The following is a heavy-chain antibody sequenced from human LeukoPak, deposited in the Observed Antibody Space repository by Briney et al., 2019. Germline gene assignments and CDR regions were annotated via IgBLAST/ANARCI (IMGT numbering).Heavy chain of an antibody. CDR2: INHSGST. CDR1: GGSFSGYY. CDR3: ARGHGQ. V-gene: IGHV4-34*01. Sequence: SDTLSLTCAVYGGSFSGYYWSWIRQPPGKGLEWIGEINHSGSTNYNPSLKSRVTISVDTSKNQFSLKLSSVTAADTAVYFCARGHGQWGQGTLVTVSS. J-gene: IGHJ4*02.